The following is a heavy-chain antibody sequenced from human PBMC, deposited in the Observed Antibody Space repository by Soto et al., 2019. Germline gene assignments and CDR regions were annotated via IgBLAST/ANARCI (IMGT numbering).Heavy chain of an antibody. CDR3: AIGRISGGGFEY. Sequence: EVQLVESGGGLVQPGGSLRLSCAASGFTVSNDFLTWVRQAPGKGLQWVSVIYSGGGTDYADSVKGRFTISRHNAENTLFLQMNSLRTEDTAVYYCAIGRISGGGFEYWGQGTLVTVSS. D-gene: IGHD2-15*01. CDR1: GFTVSNDF. V-gene: IGHV3-53*04. CDR2: IYSGGGT. J-gene: IGHJ4*02.